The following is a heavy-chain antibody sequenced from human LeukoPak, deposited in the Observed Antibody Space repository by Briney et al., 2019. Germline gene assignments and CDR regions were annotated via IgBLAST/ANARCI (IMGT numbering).Heavy chain of an antibody. CDR2: MRRDGNEI. D-gene: IGHD1-1*01. J-gene: IGHJ4*02. CDR1: GFTFSTYW. Sequence: VGSLRLSCSASGFTFSTYWMSWVRQAPGKGLEWVANMRRDGNEIYYLDSVRGRFTISRDNSKNTLYLQMSSLRVEDTAVYYCVPKGNEGYWGQGTLVTVSS. V-gene: IGHV3-7*01. CDR3: VPKGNEGY.